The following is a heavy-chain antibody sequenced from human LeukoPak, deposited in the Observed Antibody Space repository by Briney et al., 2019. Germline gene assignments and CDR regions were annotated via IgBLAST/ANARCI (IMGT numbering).Heavy chain of an antibody. Sequence: SETLSLTCTVSGGSISSTIYYWSWIRQPPGKGLEWIGEINHSGSTNYNPSLKSRVTISVDASKNRFSLKLSSVTAADTAVYYCARRSGSRRWGTPLISGWFDPWGQGTLVTVSS. CDR3: ARRSGSRRWGTPLISGWFDP. D-gene: IGHD4-23*01. V-gene: IGHV4-39*07. J-gene: IGHJ5*02. CDR1: GGSISSTIYY. CDR2: INHSGST.